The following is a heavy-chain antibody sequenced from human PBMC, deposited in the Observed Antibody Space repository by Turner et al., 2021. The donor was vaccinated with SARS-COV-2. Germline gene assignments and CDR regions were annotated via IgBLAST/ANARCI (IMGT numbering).Heavy chain of an antibody. V-gene: IGHV3-30-3*01. D-gene: IGHD1-26*01. J-gene: IGHJ3*02. CDR3: ARAGWDLLPFDAFDI. CDR2: ISYDGSNK. Sequence: QVQLVESGGGVVQPGRSLRLPCAASGFTFSTDAMHWVRQAPGKGLEWVAVISYDGSNKYYADSVKGRFTISRDNSKNTLYLQMNSLRAEDTAVYYCARAGWDLLPFDAFDIWGQGTMVTISS. CDR1: GFTFSTDA.